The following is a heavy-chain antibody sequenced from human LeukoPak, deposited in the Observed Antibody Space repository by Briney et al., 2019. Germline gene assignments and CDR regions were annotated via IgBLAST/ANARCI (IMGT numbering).Heavy chain of an antibody. J-gene: IGHJ4*02. D-gene: IGHD6-19*01. CDR3: ARGDSSGWYHFDY. Sequence: PSETLSLTCTVSAGSISSGSYYWSWIRPPAGKGLEWIRRIYTSGSTNYNPSLKSRVTISVDTSKNQFSLKLSSVTAADTAVYYCARGDSSGWYHFDYWGEGRLVTV. V-gene: IGHV4-61*02. CDR2: IYTSGST. CDR1: AGSISSGSYY.